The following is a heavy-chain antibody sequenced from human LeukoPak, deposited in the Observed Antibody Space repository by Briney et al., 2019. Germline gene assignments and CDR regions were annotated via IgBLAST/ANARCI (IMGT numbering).Heavy chain of an antibody. J-gene: IGHJ4*02. V-gene: IGHV3-30-3*01. CDR2: ISYDGSNK. CDR3: AKELGDWSALQNDY. Sequence: PGGSLRLSCAASGFTFSSYAMHWVRQGPGKGLEWVAVISYDGSNKYYADSVKGRFTISRDNSKNKLYLQMNSLRAEDTAMYYCAKELGDWSALQNDYWGQGTLVTVSS. D-gene: IGHD3/OR15-3a*01. CDR1: GFTFSSYA.